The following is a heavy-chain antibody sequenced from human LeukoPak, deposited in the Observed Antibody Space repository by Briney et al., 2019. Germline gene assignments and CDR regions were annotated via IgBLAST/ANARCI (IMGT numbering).Heavy chain of an antibody. V-gene: IGHV4-59*01. CDR2: IYYSGST. CDR1: GGSISSYY. Sequence: ASETLSLTCTVSGGSISSYYWSWIRQPPGKGLEWIGYIYYSGSTNYNPSLKSRVTISVDTSKNQFSLKLSSVTAADTAVYYCAKVTVGFDYWGQGTLVTVSS. CDR3: AKVTVGFDY. J-gene: IGHJ4*02. D-gene: IGHD2-21*02.